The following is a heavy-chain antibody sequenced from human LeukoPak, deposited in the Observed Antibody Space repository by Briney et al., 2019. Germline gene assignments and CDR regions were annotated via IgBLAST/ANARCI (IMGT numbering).Heavy chain of an antibody. CDR2: ISAYNGNT. Sequence: GASVKVSCKASGYTFTSYGISWVRQAPGQGLEWMGWISAYNGNTNYAQKLQGRVTMTTDTSTSTAYMELRSLRSDDTAVYYCARDIGGPIVVEGWFDPWGQGTLVTVSS. J-gene: IGHJ5*02. CDR1: GYTFTSYG. V-gene: IGHV1-18*01. CDR3: ARDIGGPIVVEGWFDP. D-gene: IGHD3-22*01.